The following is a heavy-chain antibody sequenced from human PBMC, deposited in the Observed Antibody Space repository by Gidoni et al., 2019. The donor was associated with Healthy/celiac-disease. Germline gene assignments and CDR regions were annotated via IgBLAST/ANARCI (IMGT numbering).Heavy chain of an antibody. CDR3: ARKKAAACDY. J-gene: IGHJ4*02. V-gene: IGHV4-39*01. D-gene: IGHD6-13*01. Sequence: QLQLQESGPGLVKPSETLSLTCTVSGGSISSSSYYWGWIRQPPGKGLGWIGSIYYSGSTYYNPSLKSRVTISVDTSKNQFSLKLSSVTAADTAVYYCARKKAAACDYWGQGTLVTVSS. CDR2: IYYSGST. CDR1: GGSISSSSYY.